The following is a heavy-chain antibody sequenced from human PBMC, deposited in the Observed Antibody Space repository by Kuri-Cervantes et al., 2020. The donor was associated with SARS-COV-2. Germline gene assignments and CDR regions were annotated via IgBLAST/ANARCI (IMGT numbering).Heavy chain of an antibody. CDR2: IIPIFGTA. D-gene: IGHD4-23*01. CDR1: GDTFSSYA. Sequence: SVKVSCKASGDTFSSYAISWLRQAPGQGLEWMGGIIPIFGTAHYAQKFQGRVTMTTDTSTSTAYMELRSLRSDDTAVYYCAISVVTRGFYFDYWGQGTLVTVSS. CDR3: AISVVTRGFYFDY. J-gene: IGHJ4*02. V-gene: IGHV1-69*05.